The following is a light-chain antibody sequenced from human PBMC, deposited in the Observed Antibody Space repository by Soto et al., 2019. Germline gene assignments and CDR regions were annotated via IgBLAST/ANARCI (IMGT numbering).Light chain of an antibody. V-gene: IGKV4-1*01. CDR1: QSVLYSSNNKNY. Sequence: DIVMTLSPDSLAVSLGERATINCKSSQSVLYSSNNKNYLAWYQQKPGQAPKSLIYWASTRESGVPDRFSGSGSGTDFTLTISALQAEDVAVYYCQQYYSTPSEVTFGQGTRLEIK. CDR2: WAS. CDR3: QQYYSTPSEVT. J-gene: IGKJ5*01.